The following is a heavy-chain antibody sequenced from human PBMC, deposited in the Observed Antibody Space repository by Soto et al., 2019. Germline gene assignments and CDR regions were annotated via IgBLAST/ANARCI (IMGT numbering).Heavy chain of an antibody. J-gene: IGHJ6*03. V-gene: IGHV4-59*01. CDR1: GGSISSYY. CDR3: ARVWTYYDILTGYYPLQNYYYYYYMDV. CDR2: IYYSGST. D-gene: IGHD3-9*01. Sequence: SETLSLTCTVSGGSISSYYWSWIRQPPGKGLEWIGYIYYSGSTNYNPSLKSRVTISVDTSKNQFSLKLSSVTAADTAVYYCARVWTYYDILTGYYPLQNYYYYYYMDVWGKGTTVTVSS.